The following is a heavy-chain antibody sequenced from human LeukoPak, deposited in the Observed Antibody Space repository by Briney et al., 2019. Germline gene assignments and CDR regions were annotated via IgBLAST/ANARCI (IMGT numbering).Heavy chain of an antibody. CDR3: ARVIGCSSTSCYPNYFDY. CDR2: IYRSGST. CDR1: GGSISSGGYY. J-gene: IGHJ4*02. D-gene: IGHD2-2*01. Sequence: SQTLSLTCTVSGGSISSGGYYWSWIRQPPGKGLEWIGYIYRSGSTYYNPSLKSRVTISVDRSKNQFSLKLSSVTAADTAVYYCARVIGCSSTSCYPNYFDYWGQGTLVTVSS. V-gene: IGHV4-30-2*01.